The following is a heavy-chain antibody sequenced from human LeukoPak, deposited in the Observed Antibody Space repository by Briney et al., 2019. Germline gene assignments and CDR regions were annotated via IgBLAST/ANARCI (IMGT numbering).Heavy chain of an antibody. V-gene: IGHV3-9*01. D-gene: IGHD6-19*01. CDR2: LSWDSTNI. CDR1: GFTFEDYA. J-gene: IGHJ4*02. Sequence: GGSLRLSCAASGFTFEDYAMHWVRQAPGKGLEWVSGLSWDSTNIGYADSVKGRFTASRDNAKSSLYLQMNSLRTEDTALYYCARGLSGWYSAAGYWGQGTLVTVSS. CDR3: ARGLSGWYSAAGY.